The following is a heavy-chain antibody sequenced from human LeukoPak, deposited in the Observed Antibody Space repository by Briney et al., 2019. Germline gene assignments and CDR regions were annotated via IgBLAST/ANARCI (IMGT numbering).Heavy chain of an antibody. CDR3: ARAGELLPFDY. D-gene: IGHD3-16*01. CDR2: ISAYNGNT. CDR1: GYTFTSYG. J-gene: IGHJ4*02. V-gene: IGHV1-18*01. Sequence: GASVKVSCKASGYTFTSYGISWVRQAPGQGLEWMGWISAYNGNTKYAQKLQGRVSMTTDTSTSTAYMELRSLRSDGTAVYYCARAGELLPFDYWGQGTLVTVSS.